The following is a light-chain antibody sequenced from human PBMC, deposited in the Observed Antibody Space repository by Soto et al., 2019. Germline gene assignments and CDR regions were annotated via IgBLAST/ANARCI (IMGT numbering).Light chain of an antibody. Sequence: DIVMTQSPDSLAVSLGERATINCKSSQSVLYSSNNKNYLAWYQQKPGQPPKLLIYWASTRESGVPDRFSGRGSGTDFTLTISSLQAEDVAVYYCQQYYSTPLTFGQGTQLESK. V-gene: IGKV4-1*01. CDR1: QSVLYSSNNKNY. J-gene: IGKJ2*01. CDR3: QQYYSTPLT. CDR2: WAS.